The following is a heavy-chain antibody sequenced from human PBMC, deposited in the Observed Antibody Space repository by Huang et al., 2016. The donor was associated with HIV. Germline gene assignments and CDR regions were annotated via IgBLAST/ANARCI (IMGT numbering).Heavy chain of an antibody. CDR1: DYTFTSYG. CDR3: GGSSGYWSFDY. D-gene: IGHD3-22*01. V-gene: IGHV1-18*04. CDR2: ISTNNGDT. Sequence: QVQLVKSGGEVKKPGASVKVSCKASDYTFTSYGISWVRQAPGQGLEWMGWISTNNGDTNYAQKFPGRVTMTTATSTSTAYMELRSLRSDDTAVYYCGGSSGYWSFDYWGQGTLVTVSS. J-gene: IGHJ4*02.